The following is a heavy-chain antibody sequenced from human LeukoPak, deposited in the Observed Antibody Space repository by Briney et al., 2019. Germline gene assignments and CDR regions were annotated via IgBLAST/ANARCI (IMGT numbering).Heavy chain of an antibody. V-gene: IGHV3-23*01. D-gene: IGHD3-10*01. CDR3: AKTHNMVRGVSPDY. CDR2: ISGSGGST. J-gene: IGHJ4*02. Sequence: GGSLRLSCAASGFTFSSYAMSWVRQAPGKGREWVSAISGSGGSTYYADSVKGRFTISRDNSKNTLYLQMNSLRAEDTAVYYCAKTHNMVRGVSPDYWGQGTLVTVSS. CDR1: GFTFSSYA.